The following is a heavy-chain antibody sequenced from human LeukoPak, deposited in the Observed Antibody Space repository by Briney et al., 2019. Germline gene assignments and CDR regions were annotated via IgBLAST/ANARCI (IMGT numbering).Heavy chain of an antibody. CDR1: GGSISSSNW. V-gene: IGHV4-4*02. CDR2: IYHSGST. CDR3: ARGSSSSLLEIYYFDY. Sequence: PSGTLSLTCAVSGGSISSSNWWSWVRQPPGKGLEWIGEIYHSGSTNYNPSLKSRVTISVDKSKNQFPLKLSSVTAADTAVYYCARGSSSSLLEIYYFDYWGQGTLVTVSS. D-gene: IGHD6-6*01. J-gene: IGHJ4*02.